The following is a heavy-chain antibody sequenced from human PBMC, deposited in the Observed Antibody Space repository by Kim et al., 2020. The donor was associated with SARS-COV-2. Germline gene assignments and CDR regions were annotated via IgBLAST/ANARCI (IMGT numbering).Heavy chain of an antibody. Sequence: GGSLRLSCAASGFTFDDYAMHWVRQAPGKGLEWVSLISGDGGSTYYADSVKGRFTISRDNSKNSLYLQMNSLRTEDTALYYCAKDTGYSSGWYIYYYYGMDVWGQGTTVTVSS. V-gene: IGHV3-43*02. CDR3: AKDTGYSSGWYIYYYYGMDV. CDR1: GFTFDDYA. D-gene: IGHD6-19*01. J-gene: IGHJ6*02. CDR2: ISGDGGST.